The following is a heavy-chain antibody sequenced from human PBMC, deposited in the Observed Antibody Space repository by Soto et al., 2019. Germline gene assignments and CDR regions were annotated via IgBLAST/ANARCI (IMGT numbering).Heavy chain of an antibody. CDR1: GYTFTSYG. CDR2: INPNSGGT. D-gene: IGHD1-7*01. Sequence: ASVKVSCKASGYTFTSYGISWVRQAPGQGLEWMGWINPNSGGTNYAQKFQGWVTMTRDTSFSTAYMELSRLRSDDTSVYYCAREGGTFVRPRYFDLWGRGTLVTVSS. CDR3: AREGGTFVRPRYFDL. V-gene: IGHV1-2*04. J-gene: IGHJ2*01.